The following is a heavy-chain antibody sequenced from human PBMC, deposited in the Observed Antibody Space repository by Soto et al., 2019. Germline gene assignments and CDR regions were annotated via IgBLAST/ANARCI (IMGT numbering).Heavy chain of an antibody. V-gene: IGHV3-21*06. CDR2: ISSTTNYI. CDR3: ARESEDLTSNFDY. J-gene: IGHJ4*02. CDR1: GFTFTRYS. Sequence: GGSLRLSCAASGFTFTRYSMNWVRQAPGKGLEWVSSISSTTNYIYYGDSMKGRFTISRDNGKNSLYLEVHSLRAEDTAVYYCARESEDLTSNFDYWGQGTLVTVSS.